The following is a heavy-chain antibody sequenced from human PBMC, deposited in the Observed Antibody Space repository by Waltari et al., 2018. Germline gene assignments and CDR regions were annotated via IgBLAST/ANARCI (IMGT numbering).Heavy chain of an antibody. CDR2: IYPGDSDT. J-gene: IGHJ6*03. CDR1: GYSFTSYW. Sequence: EVQLVQSGAEVKKPGESLKISCKGSGYSFTSYWIGWVRQMPGKGMEWMGIIYPGDSDTRYSPSFQGQVTISADKSISTAYLQWSSLKASDTAMYYCARHRSVYYDFWGSHIHTDYYYMDVWGKGTTVTVSS. V-gene: IGHV5-51*01. CDR3: ARHRSVYYDFWGSHIHTDYYYMDV. D-gene: IGHD3-3*01.